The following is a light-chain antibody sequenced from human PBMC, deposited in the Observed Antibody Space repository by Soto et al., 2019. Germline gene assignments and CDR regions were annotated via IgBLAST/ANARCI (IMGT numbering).Light chain of an antibody. V-gene: IGLV1-44*01. J-gene: IGLJ1*01. Sequence: QSVLTQPTSASGTPGQRVTISCSGSSSNIGSNTVNWYQQLPGTAPKLLIYRNNERPSGVPDRFSGSKSGTSASLAISGLQSEDEADYYCAAWDDSLNGYVFGTGTKLTVL. CDR3: AAWDDSLNGYV. CDR2: RNN. CDR1: SSNIGSNT.